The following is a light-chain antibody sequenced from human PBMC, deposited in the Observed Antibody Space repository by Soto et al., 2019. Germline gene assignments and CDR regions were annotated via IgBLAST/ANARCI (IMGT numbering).Light chain of an antibody. Sequence: DIQMTQSPSTLSASVGDRVTITCRASQRISTWLAWYQQKPGKSPNLLIYKASSLESGVPSRFRGSGSGTEFTLPISSLQPVDFATYYCQQYNSYSSFGQGTKVEIK. V-gene: IGKV1-5*03. CDR3: QQYNSYSS. CDR1: QRISTW. J-gene: IGKJ1*01. CDR2: KAS.